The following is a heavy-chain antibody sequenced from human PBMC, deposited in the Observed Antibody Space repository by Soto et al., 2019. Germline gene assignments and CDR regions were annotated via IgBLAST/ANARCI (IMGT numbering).Heavy chain of an antibody. CDR1: GYTFTGYY. D-gene: IGHD3-22*01. Sequence: GASVKVSCKASGYTFTGYYMHWVRQAPGQGLEWMGWINPNSGGTNYAQKFQGWVTMTRDTSISTAYMELSRLRSDDTAVYYCARYSPIGSITMTVRPGNWFDPGGQETRVTVPS. CDR3: ARYSPIGSITMTVRPGNWFDP. CDR2: INPNSGGT. J-gene: IGHJ5*02. V-gene: IGHV1-2*04.